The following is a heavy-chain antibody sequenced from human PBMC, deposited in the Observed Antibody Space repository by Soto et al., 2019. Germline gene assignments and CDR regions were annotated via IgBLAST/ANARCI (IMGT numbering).Heavy chain of an antibody. J-gene: IGHJ5*02. D-gene: IGHD4-17*01. CDR2: IYSGGST. CDR1: GVTVSSTY. V-gene: IGHV3-66*01. Sequence: EVQLVESGGGLVQPGGSLRLSCAASGVTVSSTYMTWVRQAPGKGLEWVSFIYSGGSTSYADSVKGRFTISRDSPRNTLYLQMNSLREEDTAVYYRALDYAGGGWFDPWGQGTLVTVSS. CDR3: ALDYAGGGWFDP.